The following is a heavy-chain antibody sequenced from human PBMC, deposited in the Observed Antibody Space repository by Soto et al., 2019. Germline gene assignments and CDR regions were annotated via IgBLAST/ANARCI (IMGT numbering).Heavy chain of an antibody. CDR3: AKDRGSGWYKGG. Sequence: QVQLVESGGGVVQPGRSLRLSCAASGFTFSSYGMHWVRQAPGKGLEWVAVISYDGSNKYYADSVKGRFTISRDNSKNTLYLQMNSLRAEDTAVYYCAKDRGSGWYKGGWGQGTLVTVSS. CDR2: ISYDGSNK. V-gene: IGHV3-30*18. D-gene: IGHD6-19*01. CDR1: GFTFSSYG. J-gene: IGHJ4*02.